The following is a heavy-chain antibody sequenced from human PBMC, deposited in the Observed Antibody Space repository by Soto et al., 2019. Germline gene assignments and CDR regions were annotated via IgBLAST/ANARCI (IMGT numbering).Heavy chain of an antibody. CDR1: GGAFSSYA. CDR3: ARSRRGYSYGYYYNGMDV. CDR2: IIPIFGTA. Sequence: ASVKVSCKASGGAFSSYAISWVRQAPGQGLEWMGGIIPIFGTANYAQKFQGRVTITADKSTSTAYMELSSLRSEDTAVYYCARSRRGYSYGYYYNGMDVWGQGTTVTVSS. V-gene: IGHV1-69*06. J-gene: IGHJ6*02. D-gene: IGHD5-18*01.